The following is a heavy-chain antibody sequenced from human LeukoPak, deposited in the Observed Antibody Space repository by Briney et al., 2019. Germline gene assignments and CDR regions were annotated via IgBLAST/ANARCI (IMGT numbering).Heavy chain of an antibody. CDR3: ARATMFGEFRFDP. CDR2: INPSGGST. Sequence: ASVKVSFKASGYTYTGYYMHWVRQAPGQGLEWMGIINPSGGSTSYAQKFQGRVTMTRDTSTSTVYMELSSLRSEDTAVYYCARATMFGEFRFDPWGQGTLVTVSS. J-gene: IGHJ5*02. CDR1: GYTYTGYY. D-gene: IGHD3-10*02. V-gene: IGHV1-46*01.